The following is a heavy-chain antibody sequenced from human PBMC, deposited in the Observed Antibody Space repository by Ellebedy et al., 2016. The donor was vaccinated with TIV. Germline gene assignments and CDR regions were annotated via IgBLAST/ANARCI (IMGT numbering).Heavy chain of an antibody. V-gene: IGHV3-64*02. CDR1: GFTFSKYS. D-gene: IGHD5-24*01. Sequence: GESLKISCAASGFTFSKYSMHWVRQAPGKGLEYVSAVFDNGGNTFYADSVKGRFTISRDNSKNTLYLQMGSLRADDMAIYYCARRGRVGYDFWGQGTLVAVSS. CDR3: ARRGRVGYDF. CDR2: VFDNGGNT. J-gene: IGHJ4*02.